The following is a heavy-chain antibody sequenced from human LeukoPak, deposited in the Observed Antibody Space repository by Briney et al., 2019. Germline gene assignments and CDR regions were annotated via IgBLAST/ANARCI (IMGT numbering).Heavy chain of an antibody. D-gene: IGHD1-26*01. CDR3: ARDRGSHPTWELSGFDY. V-gene: IGHV3-20*04. Sequence: GGSLRLSCAASGFIFDDYGMSWVRQVPGKGLEWVSGISWTGAKICYADPVKGRFTISRDNAKNSLYLQINSLRAEDTAVYYCARDRGSHPTWELSGFDYWGQGTLVTVSS. CDR2: ISWTGAKI. CDR1: GFIFDDYG. J-gene: IGHJ4*02.